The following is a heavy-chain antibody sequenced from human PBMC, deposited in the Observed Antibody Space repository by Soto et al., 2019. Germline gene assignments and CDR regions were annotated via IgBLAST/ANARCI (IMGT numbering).Heavy chain of an antibody. D-gene: IGHD3-9*01. Sequence: SETLSLTCTVSVASLSSGSYYWSWIRQPPGKGLEWLGYIYYSGTTKYNPSLTSRVTLSVDMSKNQFSLKLNSVTAADSAVDFGARAASHYLDLVAAVATWGQGGLV. V-gene: IGHV4-61*01. CDR1: VASLSSGSYY. CDR2: IYYSGTT. J-gene: IGHJ5*02. CDR3: ARAASHYLDLVAAVAT.